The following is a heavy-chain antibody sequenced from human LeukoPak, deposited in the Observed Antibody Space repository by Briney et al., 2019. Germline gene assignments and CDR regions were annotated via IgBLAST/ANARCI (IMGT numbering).Heavy chain of an antibody. CDR3: ARAYCGGDCYFPYYFDH. D-gene: IGHD2-21*02. CDR1: GFTVSSNY. V-gene: IGHV3-66*01. CDR2: IYSGGST. Sequence: GGSLRLSCAASGFTVSSNYMSWVRQAPGKGLEWVSVIYSGGSTYYADSVKGRFTISRDNSKNTLYLQMNSLRAEDTAEYYCARAYCGGDCYFPYYFDHWGQGTLVTVSS. J-gene: IGHJ4*02.